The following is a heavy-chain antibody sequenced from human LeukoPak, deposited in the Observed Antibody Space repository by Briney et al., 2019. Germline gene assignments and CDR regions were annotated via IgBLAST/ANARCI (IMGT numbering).Heavy chain of an antibody. CDR3: AKDPADIVVVVAATAFDY. CDR2: ISGSGGST. V-gene: IGHV3-23*01. Sequence: SGGSLRLSCAASGFTFSSYAMSWVRQAPGKGLEWVSAISGSGGSTYYADSVKGRFTISRDNSKNTLYLQMNSLRAEDTAVYYCAKDPADIVVVVAATAFDYWGQGTLVTVSS. J-gene: IGHJ4*02. CDR1: GFTFSSYA. D-gene: IGHD2-15*01.